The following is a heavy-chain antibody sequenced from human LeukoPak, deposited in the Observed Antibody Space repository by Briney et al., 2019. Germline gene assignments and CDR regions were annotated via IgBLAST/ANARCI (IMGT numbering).Heavy chain of an antibody. J-gene: IGHJ4*02. CDR3: ARGGKIWSWGDY. Sequence: PWASVKVSCKASGYTFTSYDINWVRQAPGQGLEWMGWMNPNSGNTVYAQKFQGRVTMTRNTSISTAYMELSSLTSEDTAVYYCARGGKIWSWGDYWGQGTLVTVSS. CDR1: GYTFTSYD. V-gene: IGHV1-8*02. CDR2: MNPNSGNT. D-gene: IGHD3-10*01.